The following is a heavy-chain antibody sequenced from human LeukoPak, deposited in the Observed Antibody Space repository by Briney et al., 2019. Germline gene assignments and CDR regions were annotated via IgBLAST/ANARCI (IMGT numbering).Heavy chain of an antibody. Sequence: ASVKVSCKAPGYTFTSYYMHWVRQAPGQGLEWMGIINPSGGSTSYAQKFQGRVTMTRDTSTSTVYMELSSLRSEDTAVYYCARDLVAATGDNFNDYWGQGTLVTVSS. V-gene: IGHV1-46*01. CDR3: ARDLVAATGDNFNDY. CDR2: INPSGGST. J-gene: IGHJ4*02. CDR1: GYTFTSYY. D-gene: IGHD2-15*01.